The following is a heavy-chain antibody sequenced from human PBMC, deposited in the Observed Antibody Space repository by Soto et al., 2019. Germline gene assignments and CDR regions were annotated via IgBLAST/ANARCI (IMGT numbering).Heavy chain of an antibody. Sequence: GGSLRLSCAASGFTFISYGMHWVRQAPGKGLEWVAVIWYDGSDKYYADSVKGRFTISRDNSKNTLYLQMNSLRAEDTAVYYCAREAGDYGDYDYYYYGMDVWGQGTTVTVSS. D-gene: IGHD4-17*01. CDR3: AREAGDYGDYDYYYYGMDV. J-gene: IGHJ6*02. V-gene: IGHV3-33*01. CDR1: GFTFISYG. CDR2: IWYDGSDK.